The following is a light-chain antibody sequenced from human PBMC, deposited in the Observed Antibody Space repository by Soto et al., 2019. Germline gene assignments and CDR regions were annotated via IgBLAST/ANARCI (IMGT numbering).Light chain of an antibody. Sequence: VLTQPTSASGTPGQTLTISCSGITSNIGSNYVYWYQHLPGMAPKLLIYSSSQRPLGVPVRFSGSKSGTSASLAISGLQSEDEADYYSAKWDGRSYVFGDGTKMTV. CDR3: AKWDGRSYV. V-gene: IGLV1-47*01. CDR2: SSS. CDR1: TSNIGSNY. J-gene: IGLJ2*01.